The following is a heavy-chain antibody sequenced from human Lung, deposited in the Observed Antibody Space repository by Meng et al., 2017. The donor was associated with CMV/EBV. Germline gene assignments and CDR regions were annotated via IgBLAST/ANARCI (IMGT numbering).Heavy chain of an antibody. V-gene: IGHV3-23*01. D-gene: IGHD3-9*01. J-gene: IGHJ6*02. Sequence: GESXKISXAASGFTFSRSAMTWVRQAPGKGLEWVSAMSSSSGSRYYADAVKGRFTISRDNSKNTLYLQMNSVRAEDTAVYFCAKSVPTIWRLMDVWGQGTTVTVSS. CDR3: AKSVPTIWRLMDV. CDR1: GFTFSRSA. CDR2: MSSSSGSR.